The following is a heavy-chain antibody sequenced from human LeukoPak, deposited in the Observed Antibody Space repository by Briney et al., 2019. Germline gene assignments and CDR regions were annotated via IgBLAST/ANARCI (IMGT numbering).Heavy chain of an antibody. J-gene: IGHJ4*02. CDR1: GYTFTSYG. V-gene: IGHV1-2*02. CDR3: ARDPGRVRGVIREYFDY. CDR2: INPNSGGT. Sequence: ASVKVSCKASGYTFTSYGISWVRQAPGQGLEWMGWINPNSGGTNYAQKFQGRVTMTRDTSISTAYMELSRLRSDDTAVYYCARDPGRVRGVIREYFDYWGQGTLVTVSS. D-gene: IGHD3-10*01.